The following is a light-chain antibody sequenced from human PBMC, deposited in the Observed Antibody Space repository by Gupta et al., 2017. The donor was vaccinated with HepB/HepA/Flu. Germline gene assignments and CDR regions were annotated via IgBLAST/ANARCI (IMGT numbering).Light chain of an antibody. J-gene: IGKJ5*01. Sequence: DIVFTQPPATLALSPGERATLSCRATQSVSSSYLAWYQQKPGQAPRLLIYGASSTATGIPDRFSGSGSGTDFTLTITRLDPEDCAVYYCQQEGSSAITFGQGTLVEIK. V-gene: IGKV3-20*01. CDR2: GAS. CDR1: QSVSSSY. CDR3: QQEGSSAIT.